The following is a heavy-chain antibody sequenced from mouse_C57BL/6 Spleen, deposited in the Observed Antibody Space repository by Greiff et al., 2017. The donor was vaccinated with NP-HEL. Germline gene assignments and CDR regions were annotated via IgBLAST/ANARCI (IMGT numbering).Heavy chain of an antibody. Sequence: VKLMESGPELVKPGASVKISCKASGYAFSSSWMNWVKQRPGKGLEWIGRIYPGDGDTNYNGKFKGKATLTADKSSSTAYMQLSSLTSEDSAVYFCARRPYDYDGGGPYAMDYWGQGTSVTVSS. J-gene: IGHJ4*01. CDR3: ARRPYDYDGGGPYAMDY. CDR2: IYPGDGDT. V-gene: IGHV1-82*01. D-gene: IGHD2-4*01. CDR1: GYAFSSSW.